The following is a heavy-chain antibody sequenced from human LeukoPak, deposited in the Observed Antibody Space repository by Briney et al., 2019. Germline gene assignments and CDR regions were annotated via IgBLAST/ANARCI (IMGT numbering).Heavy chain of an antibody. CDR3: ARGDKELLFKRRKGGFDP. CDR1: GGSLSSYY. J-gene: IGHJ5*02. V-gene: IGHV4-59*01. CDR2: IYYSGST. Sequence: SETLSLTCTVSGGSLSSYYWSWIRQPPGKGLEGIGYIYYSGSTNYNPSLKSRVTISVDTSKNQFSLKLSSVTAADTAVYYCARGDKELLFKRRKGGFDPWGQGTLVTVSS. D-gene: IGHD2-2*01.